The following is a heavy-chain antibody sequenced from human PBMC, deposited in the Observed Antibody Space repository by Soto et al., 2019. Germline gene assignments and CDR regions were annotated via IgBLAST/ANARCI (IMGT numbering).Heavy chain of an antibody. CDR3: ARSSRWYEVLRDAFDI. CDR1: GGTFSSYA. CDR2: IIPIFGTA. J-gene: IGHJ3*02. D-gene: IGHD6-19*01. Sequence: SVKVSCKASGGTFSSYAISWVRQAPGQGLEWMGGIIPIFGTANYAQKFQGRVTITADESTSTAYMELSSLRSEDTAVYYCARSSRWYEVLRDAFDIWGQGTMVTVSS. V-gene: IGHV1-69*13.